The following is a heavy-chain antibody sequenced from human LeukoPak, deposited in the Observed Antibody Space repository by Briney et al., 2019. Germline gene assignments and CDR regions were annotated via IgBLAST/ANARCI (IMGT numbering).Heavy chain of an antibody. CDR3: ARGPYGSGSYYNARYYYGMDV. D-gene: IGHD3-10*01. J-gene: IGHJ6*02. CDR2: INHSGST. CDR1: GGPFSGYY. V-gene: IGHV4-34*01. Sequence: SETLSLTCAVYGGPFSGYYWSWIRQPPGKGLEWIGEINHSGSTNYNPSLKSRVTISVDTSKNQFSLKLSSVTAADTAVYYCARGPYGSGSYYNARYYYGMDVWGQGTTVTVSS.